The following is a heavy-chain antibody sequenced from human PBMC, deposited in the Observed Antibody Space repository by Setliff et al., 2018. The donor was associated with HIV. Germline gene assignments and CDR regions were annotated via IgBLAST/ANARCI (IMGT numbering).Heavy chain of an antibody. J-gene: IGHJ5*02. CDR2: ISGSGGST. CDR1: GFTFSSYA. Sequence: GGSLRLSCAASGFTFSSYAMSWVRQAPGKGLEWVSAISGSGGSTYYADSVKGRFTISRDNSKNTLYLQMNSLRAEDTAVYYCAKDHLVVVPADNDWFDPWGQGTLVTVSS. CDR3: AKDHLVVVPADNDWFDP. D-gene: IGHD2-2*01. V-gene: IGHV3-23*01.